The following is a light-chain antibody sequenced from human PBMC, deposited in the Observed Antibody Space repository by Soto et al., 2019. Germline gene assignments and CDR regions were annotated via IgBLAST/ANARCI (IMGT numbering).Light chain of an antibody. Sequence: DMHMTKSPSTLASSVSDGVTIACRASQSLNNYLAWYQQKPGKAPKLLIYDASTLERGVPSRFSGTGSGTEFTLTISSLQPDDFATYYCQQYYISSITFGQGTRLEIK. CDR3: QQYYISSIT. J-gene: IGKJ5*01. V-gene: IGKV1-5*01. CDR2: DAS. CDR1: QSLNNY.